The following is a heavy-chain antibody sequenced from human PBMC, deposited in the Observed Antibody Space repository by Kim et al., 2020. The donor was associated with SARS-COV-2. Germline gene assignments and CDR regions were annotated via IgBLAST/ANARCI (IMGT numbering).Heavy chain of an antibody. Sequence: VSVKSRITINPATSKNQFSLQLNSVTPEDTAVYYCARADDSSSWSGAFDIWGQGTMVTVSS. CDR3: ARADDSSSWSGAFDI. J-gene: IGHJ3*02. D-gene: IGHD6-13*01. V-gene: IGHV6-1*01.